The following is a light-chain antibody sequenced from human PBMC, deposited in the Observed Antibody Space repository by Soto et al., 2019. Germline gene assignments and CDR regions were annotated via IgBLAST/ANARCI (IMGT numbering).Light chain of an antibody. CDR1: QSITGW. CDR2: EAS. CDR3: KQYGSYPRT. J-gene: IGKJ1*01. V-gene: IGKV1-5*03. Sequence: DIQMTQSPSTLSASVGDRVTITCRASQSITGWLAWYQQKPGKAHKVIIYEASSLESGVLSRFTGSGSGTEFTLTISRLQPDHFATYYCKQYGSYPRTFGQGTKVEI.